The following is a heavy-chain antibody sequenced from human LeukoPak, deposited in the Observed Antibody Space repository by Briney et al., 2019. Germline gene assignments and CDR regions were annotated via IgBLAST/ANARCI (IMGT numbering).Heavy chain of an antibody. J-gene: IGHJ4*02. Sequence: GGSLRLSCAASGFTFSTYAMNWVRQAPGKGLEWVSGISSSGDSTYHADSVKGRFAISGDNSKNTLFLQMSSLRAEDTAVYYCAKRDGLVLADYWGQGTLVTVSS. V-gene: IGHV3-23*01. CDR3: AKRDGLVLADY. CDR2: ISSSGDST. CDR1: GFTFSTYA. D-gene: IGHD3-3*01.